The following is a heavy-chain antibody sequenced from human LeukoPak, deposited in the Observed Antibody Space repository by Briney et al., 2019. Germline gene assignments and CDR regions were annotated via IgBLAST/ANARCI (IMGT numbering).Heavy chain of an antibody. V-gene: IGHV4-39*07. Sequence: SETLSLTCSVSGGSISSNSYYWGWIRQPPGKGLEWIASVYNTGHSYHNPSLKSRATISVDTSKNQFSLKLSSVTAADTAVYYCARDSGYYDSSGSYDYWGEGTLVTVSS. D-gene: IGHD3-22*01. CDR2: VYNTGHS. CDR1: GGSISSNSYY. J-gene: IGHJ4*02. CDR3: ARDSGYYDSSGSYDY.